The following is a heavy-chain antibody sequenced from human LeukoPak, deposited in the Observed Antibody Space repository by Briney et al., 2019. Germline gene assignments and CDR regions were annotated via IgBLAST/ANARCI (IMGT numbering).Heavy chain of an antibody. D-gene: IGHD1-26*01. V-gene: IGHV3-7*01. Sequence: GGSLRLSCAASGFTFSTYWMTWLRQAPGKGLEWLANIKQDGSETYYVDSVQGRFTISRDNAKNSLYLQMNRLRAEDTAVYYCARHTGTYFNYWGQGTLVTVSS. CDR2: IKQDGSET. CDR1: GFTFSTYW. J-gene: IGHJ4*02. CDR3: ARHTGTYFNY.